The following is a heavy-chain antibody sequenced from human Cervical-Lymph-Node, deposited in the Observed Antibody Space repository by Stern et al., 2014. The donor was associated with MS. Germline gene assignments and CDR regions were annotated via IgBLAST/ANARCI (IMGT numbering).Heavy chain of an antibody. Sequence: EVHLVESGGGLVQPGRSLTLSCVASGFTFDDYAMHWVRQTPGKGLEWVSGISGSSNNIAYADSVKGRFPISRDNAKNSLYLQMNSLRAEDTALYYCAKDLSDSDNYYGMDVWGQGTTVTVSS. J-gene: IGHJ6*02. D-gene: IGHD2-21*02. V-gene: IGHV3-9*01. CDR1: GFTFDDYA. CDR3: AKDLSDSDNYYGMDV. CDR2: ISGSSNNI.